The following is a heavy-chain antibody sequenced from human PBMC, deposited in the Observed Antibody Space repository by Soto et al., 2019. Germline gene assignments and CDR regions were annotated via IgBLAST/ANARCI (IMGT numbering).Heavy chain of an antibody. J-gene: IGHJ4*02. D-gene: IGHD5-12*01. CDR2: ISSSSSYI. CDR1: GFTFSSYS. Sequence: GGSLRLSCAASGFTFSSYSMNWVRQAPGKGLEWVSSISSSSSYIYYADSVKGRFTISRDNAKNSLYLQMNSLRAEDTAVYYCARDLPLPRSGYPASFDFWGQGTLVTVSS. CDR3: ARDLPLPRSGYPASFDF. V-gene: IGHV3-21*01.